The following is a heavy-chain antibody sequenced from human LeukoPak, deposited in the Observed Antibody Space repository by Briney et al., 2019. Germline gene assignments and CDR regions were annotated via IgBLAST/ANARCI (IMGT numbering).Heavy chain of an antibody. D-gene: IGHD3-10*01. Sequence: GGSLRLSCAASGFTFSRYAMSWVRQAPGKGLEWVSAISGSGGSTYYADSVKGRFTISRDNSKNTLYLQMNSLRAEDTTVYYCAKVKAARFGQSNFDYWGQGTLVNVSS. J-gene: IGHJ4*02. CDR2: ISGSGGST. CDR1: GFTFSRYA. CDR3: AKVKAARFGQSNFDY. V-gene: IGHV3-23*01.